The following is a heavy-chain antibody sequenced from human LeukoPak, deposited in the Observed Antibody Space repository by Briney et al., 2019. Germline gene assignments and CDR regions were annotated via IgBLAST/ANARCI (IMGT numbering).Heavy chain of an antibody. Sequence: SETLSLTCTVSGGSISSYYWSWIRQPPGKGLEWIGYIYYSGSTNYNPSLKSRVTISVDTSKNQFSLKLSSVTAADTAVYYCARGHDFWSGYSAFDIWGQGTMVTVSS. CDR2: IYYSGST. V-gene: IGHV4-59*01. J-gene: IGHJ3*02. D-gene: IGHD3-3*01. CDR1: GGSISSYY. CDR3: ARGHDFWSGYSAFDI.